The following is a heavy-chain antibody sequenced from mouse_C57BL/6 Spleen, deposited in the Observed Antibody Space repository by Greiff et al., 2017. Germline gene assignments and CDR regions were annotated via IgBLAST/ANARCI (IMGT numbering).Heavy chain of an antibody. CDR1: GYTFTSYW. V-gene: IGHV1-53*01. CDR2: INPSNGGT. Sequence: QVQLQQPGTELVKPGASVKLSCKASGYTFTSYWMHWVKQRPGQGLEWIGNINPSNGGTNYNEKFKSKATLTVAKSSSTAYMQLSSLTSEDYAVYYCARDDYDGAGDFDYWGKGTTLTVSS. CDR3: ARDDYDGAGDFDY. J-gene: IGHJ2*01. D-gene: IGHD2-4*01.